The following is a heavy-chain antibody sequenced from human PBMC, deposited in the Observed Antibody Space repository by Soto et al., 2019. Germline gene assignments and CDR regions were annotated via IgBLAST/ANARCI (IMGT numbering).Heavy chain of an antibody. D-gene: IGHD4-17*01. CDR1: GYTFTSCD. CDR3: ARRGVTVTKASGMDV. CDR2: MNPNSGNT. Sequence: ASVKVSCKSSGYTFTSCDINWVRQATGQGLEWMGWMNPNSGNTGYAQKFQGRVTMTRNTSISTAYMELSSLRSEDTAVYYCARRGVTVTKASGMDVWGQGTTVTVSS. J-gene: IGHJ6*02. V-gene: IGHV1-8*01.